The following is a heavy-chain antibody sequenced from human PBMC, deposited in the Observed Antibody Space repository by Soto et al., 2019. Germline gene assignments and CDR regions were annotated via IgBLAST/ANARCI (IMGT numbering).Heavy chain of an antibody. Sequence: ASVKVSCKASGYTFTGYYMHWVRQAPGQGLEWMGWINPNSGGTNYAQKFQGWVTMTRDTSISTAYMELSRLRSDDTAGYYCATSVTTADVVAFDIWGEGTMFTVS. CDR1: GYTFTGYY. D-gene: IGHD4-17*01. CDR3: ATSVTTADVVAFDI. V-gene: IGHV1-2*04. J-gene: IGHJ3*02. CDR2: INPNSGGT.